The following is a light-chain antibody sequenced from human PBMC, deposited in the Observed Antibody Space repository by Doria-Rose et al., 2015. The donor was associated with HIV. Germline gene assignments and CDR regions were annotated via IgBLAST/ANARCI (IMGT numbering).Light chain of an antibody. CDR2: GAS. V-gene: IGKV3-20*01. Sequence: TQSPGTLSLSPGERATLSCRASQSVSANYLARYQQRPGQSPRLLIYGASSRATDIPDRFSGSGSGTDFTLTISRLEPEDFAVYYCHQYASSRTSGQGTKVEIK. J-gene: IGKJ1*01. CDR1: QSVSANY. CDR3: HQYASSRT.